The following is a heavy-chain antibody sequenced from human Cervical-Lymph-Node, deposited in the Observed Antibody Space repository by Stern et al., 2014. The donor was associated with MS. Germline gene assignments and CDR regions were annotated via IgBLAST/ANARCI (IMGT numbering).Heavy chain of an antibody. CDR2: IYPDDSDT. D-gene: IGHD2-15*01. V-gene: IGHV5-51*01. CDR1: GYSFTSYW. Sequence: VQLVQSGAEVKKPGESLKISCKGSGYSFTSYWIGWGRQMPGKGLEWMGIIYPDDSDTRYIPSFQGQVTISADKSSSTAYLQWSSVKASDTAMYYCARQDGLLLWTFDYWGQGTLVTVAS. CDR3: ARQDGLLLWTFDY. J-gene: IGHJ4*02.